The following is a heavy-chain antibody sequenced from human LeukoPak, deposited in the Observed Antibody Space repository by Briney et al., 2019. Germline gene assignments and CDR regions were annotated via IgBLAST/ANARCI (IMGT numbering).Heavy chain of an antibody. V-gene: IGHV3-23*01. CDR1: GFTFSSYA. D-gene: IGHD4-11*01. Sequence: GGSLRLSCAASGFTFSSYAMSWVRQAPGKGLEWVSDITGGGGSTHYADSVKGRFTISRDNAKNSLYLQMNSLRAEDTAVYYCARDLTVTSTRWFDRWGQGTLVTVSS. J-gene: IGHJ5*02. CDR2: ITGGGGST. CDR3: ARDLTVTSTRWFDR.